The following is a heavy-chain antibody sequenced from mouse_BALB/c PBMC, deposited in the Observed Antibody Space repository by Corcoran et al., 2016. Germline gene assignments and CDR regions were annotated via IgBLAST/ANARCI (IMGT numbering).Heavy chain of an antibody. V-gene: IGHV1-18*01. J-gene: IGHJ3*01. CDR3: ARGREYGNPFAY. D-gene: IGHD2-10*02. CDR2: INPNNGGT. Sequence: EVQLQQSGPELVKPGASVKISCKTSGYTFTEYTMHWVKQSHGKSLERIGGINPNNGGTSYNQKFKGKATLTVDKSSSTAYMELRSLTSEDSAVYYCARGREYGNPFAYWGQGTLVTVSA. CDR1: GYTFTEYT.